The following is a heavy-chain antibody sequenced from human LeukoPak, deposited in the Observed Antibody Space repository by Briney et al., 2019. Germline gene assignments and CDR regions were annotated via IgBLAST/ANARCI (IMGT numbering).Heavy chain of an antibody. J-gene: IGHJ5*02. CDR3: ARGAMEWLFNWFDP. D-gene: IGHD3-3*01. CDR2: IYYSGST. V-gene: IGHV4-39*07. Sequence: SETLSLTCTVSSGSISSSSYYWGWIRQPPGKGLEWIGSIYYSGSTYYNPSLKSRVTISVDTSKNQFSLKLSSVTAADTAVYYCARGAMEWLFNWFDPWGQGTLVTVSS. CDR1: SGSISSSSYY.